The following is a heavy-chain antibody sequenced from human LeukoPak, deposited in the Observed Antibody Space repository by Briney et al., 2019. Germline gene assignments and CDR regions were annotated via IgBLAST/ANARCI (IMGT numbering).Heavy chain of an antibody. Sequence: PVGSLRLSCAASGFTFSNYGMHWVRQAPGKGLEWVAVIWFDGSNKYYADSLKGRFIISRDNSKNTLYLQMNSLRAEDTAVYYCATSVRWVTTVADYWGQGTMGSVSS. D-gene: IGHD4-17*01. CDR3: ATSVRWVTTVADY. CDR2: IWFDGSNK. CDR1: GFTFSNYG. V-gene: IGHV3-33*01. J-gene: IGHJ4*02.